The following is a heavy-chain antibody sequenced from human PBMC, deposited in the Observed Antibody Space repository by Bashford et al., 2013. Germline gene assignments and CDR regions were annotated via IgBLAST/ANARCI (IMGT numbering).Heavy chain of an antibody. J-gene: IGHJ4*02. CDR1: IQVIDHW. D-gene: IGHD2-15*01. CDR3: VRQDRRYCSGGSCYSIDY. CDR2: IFPGDSDT. Sequence: ESLKISCKAFWIQVIDHWIGWVRQTARKGLEWMGLIFPGDSDTRYSPAFQGQVTISADKSINTAYLQWSSLKASDTAVYHCVRQDRRYCSGGSCYSIDYWGQGTLVTVSS. V-gene: IGHV5-51*01.